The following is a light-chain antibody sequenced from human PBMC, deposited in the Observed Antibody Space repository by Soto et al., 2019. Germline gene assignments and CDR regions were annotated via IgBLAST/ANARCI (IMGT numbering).Light chain of an antibody. J-gene: IGKJ1*01. V-gene: IGKV3-20*01. CDR2: GTS. CDR3: HQYGNSPQT. Sequence: EIVLTQSPGTLSLSPGERATLSCRASQSVSSTYLGWYQQQPGQPPRLLMSGTSNRATGIPDRFSGSGSGTVFTLTINILEPDDFAVYYCHQYGNSPQTFGQGTKVDNK. CDR1: QSVSSTY.